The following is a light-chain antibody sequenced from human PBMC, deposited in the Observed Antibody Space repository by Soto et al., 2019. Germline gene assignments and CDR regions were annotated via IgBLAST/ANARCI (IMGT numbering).Light chain of an antibody. J-gene: IGKJ5*01. Sequence: DIQMTQSPSSLSASVGDRVTITCRASQGISNYLAWYQQKPGKVPKLLIYAASTLQSGVPSRFSGSGSGTDFTLNISSLQPEDVATYYCQKYNSALFGQGTRLEIK. V-gene: IGKV1-27*01. CDR1: QGISNY. CDR2: AAS. CDR3: QKYNSAL.